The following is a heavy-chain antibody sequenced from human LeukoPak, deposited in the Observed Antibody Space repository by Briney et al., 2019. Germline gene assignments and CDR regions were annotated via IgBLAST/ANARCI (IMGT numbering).Heavy chain of an antibody. V-gene: IGHV4-31*03. CDR2: IYYSGRT. Sequence: KSSQTLSLACTLSGDSVSNGGYYWSWLRQNPGKGLEWIAYIYYSGRTYYNPSLKTRFTISVDRSKRQLSLKLNSVTVGDTAVYYCAGFPYYTSGSYTTWFDPWGQGTLVSVSS. CDR3: AGFPYYTSGSYTTWFDP. J-gene: IGHJ5*02. D-gene: IGHD3-10*01. CDR1: GDSVSNGGYY.